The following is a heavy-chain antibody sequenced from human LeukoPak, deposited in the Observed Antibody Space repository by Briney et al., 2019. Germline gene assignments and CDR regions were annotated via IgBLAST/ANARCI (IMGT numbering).Heavy chain of an antibody. CDR2: INHSGST. V-gene: IGHV4-34*01. D-gene: IGHD4-11*01. J-gene: IGHJ6*02. CDR1: GGSFSGYY. Sequence: PSETLSLTCAVYGGSFSGYYWSWIRQPPGKGLEWIGEINHSGSTNYNPSLKSRVTISVDTSKNQFSLKLSSVTAADTAVYYCARARRYSNYYYYGMDVWGQGTTVTVSS. CDR3: ARARRYSNYYYYGMDV.